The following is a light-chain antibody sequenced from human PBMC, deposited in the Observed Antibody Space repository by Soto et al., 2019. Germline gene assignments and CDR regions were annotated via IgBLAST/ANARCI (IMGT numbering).Light chain of an antibody. CDR1: QGVTTN. CDR3: QQLTDWPPQWT. J-gene: IGKJ1*01. CDR2: DVS. Sequence: EIVMTQSPSSLSVSPGERVTLSCRAGQGVTTNFAWYQQKSGQSPRLLIYDVSTRATGVPARFSGTGSQTDFTLTISSLEPEDFAVYYCQQLTDWPPQWTFGQGTKVDIK. V-gene: IGKV3-11*01.